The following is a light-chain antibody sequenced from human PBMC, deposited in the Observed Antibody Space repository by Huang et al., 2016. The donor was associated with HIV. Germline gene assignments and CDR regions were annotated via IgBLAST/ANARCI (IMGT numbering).Light chain of an antibody. J-gene: IGKJ1*01. CDR1: QSVSRTF. V-gene: IGKV3-20*01. CDR2: GTS. Sequence: VVLTQSPGTLSLSPGERATLSCRASQSVSRTFLAWYQQQPGQAPRRLIQGTSTRAPGIPDRFRGSGSGTAVTLTISRLDHEDLAVYYCQHYGTSSWTFGQGTKIEVK. CDR3: QHYGTSSWT.